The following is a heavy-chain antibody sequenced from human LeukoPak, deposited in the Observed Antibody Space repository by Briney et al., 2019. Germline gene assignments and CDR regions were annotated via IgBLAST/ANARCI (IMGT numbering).Heavy chain of an antibody. CDR2: ISAYNGNT. CDR1: GYTFTSYG. CDR3: ARDTTGIAAAGINWFDP. Sequence: ASVKVSCKASGYTFTSYGISWVRQAPGQGLEWMGWISAYNGNTNYAQKLQGRVTMTTDTSTSTAYMELSSLRSEDTAVYYCARDTTGIAAAGINWFDPWGQGTLVTVSS. V-gene: IGHV1-18*01. D-gene: IGHD6-13*01. J-gene: IGHJ5*02.